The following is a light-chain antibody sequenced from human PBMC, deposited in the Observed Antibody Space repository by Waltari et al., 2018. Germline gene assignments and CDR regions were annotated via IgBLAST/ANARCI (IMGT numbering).Light chain of an antibody. CDR2: WAS. V-gene: IGKV4-1*01. J-gene: IGKJ1*01. Sequence: DIVMTQSPDSLAVSLGERATINCKSSQSVLYSSNNKNYLAWYQQRPGQPPNLLSYWASTRESGVPDRCSGSGSGTDFTLTISSLQAEDVAVYYCQQYYSTPWTFGQGTKVEIK. CDR1: QSVLYSSNNKNY. CDR3: QQYYSTPWT.